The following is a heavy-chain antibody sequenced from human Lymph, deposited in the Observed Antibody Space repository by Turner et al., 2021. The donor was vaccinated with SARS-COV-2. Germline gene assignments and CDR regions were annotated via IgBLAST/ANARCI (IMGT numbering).Heavy chain of an antibody. CDR1: GFTFSSYA. CDR2: ISGSGGST. V-gene: IGHV3-23*01. Sequence: ELQLLESGGGLVQPGGSLRLSCTASGFTFSSYAMSWVRQAPGKGLEWVSAISGSGGSTYYADSVKGRFTISRDNSKNTLYLQMNSLRAEDTAVYYCANLYSSSAAGDPWGQGTLVTVSS. CDR3: ANLYSSSAAGDP. J-gene: IGHJ5*02. D-gene: IGHD6-6*01.